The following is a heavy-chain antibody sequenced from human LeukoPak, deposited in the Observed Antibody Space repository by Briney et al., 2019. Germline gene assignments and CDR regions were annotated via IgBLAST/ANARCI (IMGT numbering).Heavy chain of an antibody. CDR1: GDSVSSNSGT. J-gene: IGHJ6*02. V-gene: IGHV6-1*01. Sequence: SQTLSLTCAISGDSVSSNSGTWNWIRQSPPRGLEWLGRTYYRSKWYNDYAVSVKSRITINPDTSKNHFSLQLNSVTPDDTAVYYCARGKSKRLDVWGQGTTVTVSS. D-gene: IGHD5/OR15-5a*01. CDR3: ARGKSKRLDV. CDR2: TYYRSKWYN.